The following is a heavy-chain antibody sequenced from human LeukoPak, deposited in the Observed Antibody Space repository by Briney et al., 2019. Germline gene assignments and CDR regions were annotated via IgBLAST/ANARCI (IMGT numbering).Heavy chain of an antibody. CDR2: IKQDGSEK. CDR3: ARDPGDSDGWYYFDC. D-gene: IGHD6-19*01. CDR1: GFSANNYW. Sequence: PGGSLRLSCAVSGFSANNYWMSWVRQGPGKGLEWVASIKQDGSEKYYVDSVEGRFTISRDNAKNSLYLQMNSLGVEDTAVYYCARDPGDSDGWYYFDCWGQGTLVTVSS. J-gene: IGHJ4*02. V-gene: IGHV3-7*01.